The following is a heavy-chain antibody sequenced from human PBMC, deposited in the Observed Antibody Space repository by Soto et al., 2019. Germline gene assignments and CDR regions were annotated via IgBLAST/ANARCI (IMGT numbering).Heavy chain of an antibody. Sequence: EVQLVESGGGLVQPGGSLKLSCAASGFSFSDSAMHWVRQASGKGLEWVGRIGSKGQNYATTYAASVKGRFIISTDESKNTAHLQMNSLKTEDTAVYYCTKYSGTASAPAALGQGTLVTVSS. CDR3: TKYSGTASAPAA. CDR1: GFSFSDSA. J-gene: IGHJ5*02. V-gene: IGHV3-73*02. D-gene: IGHD1-26*01. CDR2: IGSKGQNYAT.